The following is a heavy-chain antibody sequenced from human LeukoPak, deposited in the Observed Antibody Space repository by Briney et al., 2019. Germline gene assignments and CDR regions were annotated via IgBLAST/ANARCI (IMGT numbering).Heavy chain of an antibody. D-gene: IGHD3-16*02. V-gene: IGHV4-4*07. CDR1: GGSISRYY. CDR2: IYSSGST. CDR3: AREGSGYPDAFDI. Sequence: SETLSLTCTVSGGSISRYYWSWIRQPAGKGLEWIGRIYSSGSTNYNLSLKSRVTMSVDTSKNQFSLKLSSVTAADTAVYYCAREGSGYPDAFDIWGQGTMVTVSS. J-gene: IGHJ3*02.